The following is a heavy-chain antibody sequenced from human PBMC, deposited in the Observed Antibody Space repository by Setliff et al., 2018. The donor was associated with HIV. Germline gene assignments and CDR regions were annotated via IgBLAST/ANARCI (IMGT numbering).Heavy chain of an antibody. CDR1: GYTFTNYW. CDR3: VRHRSAVAGTRIGYCYYMDV. J-gene: IGHJ6*03. D-gene: IGHD6-19*01. V-gene: IGHV5-51*01. CDR2: IYPGDSDI. Sequence: GESLKISCEASGYTFTNYWIGWVRQMPGKGLEWMGIIYPGDSDIIYSPSFQGQVTISADKSITTAYLQWSSLKASDTAIHYCVRHRSAVAGTRIGYCYYMDVWGKGTTVTVS.